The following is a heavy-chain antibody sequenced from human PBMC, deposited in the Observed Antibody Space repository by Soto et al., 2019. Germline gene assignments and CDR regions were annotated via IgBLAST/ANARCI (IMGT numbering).Heavy chain of an antibody. Sequence: PWWSLRLSCSASVFTFSTYVIHWFRQAPGKGLEWVAAISHDGGDKYYRDSVRGRFTISRDNSKNTLNLQMNTLRPEDTAMYYCAREIRGSGGMDVWGQGTTVTVSS. CDR3: AREIRGSGGMDV. D-gene: IGHD3-10*01. J-gene: IGHJ6*02. V-gene: IGHV3-30-3*01. CDR1: VFTFSTYV. CDR2: ISHDGGDK.